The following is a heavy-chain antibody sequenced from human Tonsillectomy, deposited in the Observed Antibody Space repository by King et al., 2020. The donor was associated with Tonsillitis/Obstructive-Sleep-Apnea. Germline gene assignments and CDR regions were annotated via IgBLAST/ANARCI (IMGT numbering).Heavy chain of an antibody. CDR2: ISISSSYT. J-gene: IGHJ6*03. CDR1: GFTFSDYY. Sequence: HVQLVESGGGLVKPGGSLRLSCAASGFTFSDYYMSWIRQAPGKGLEWVSYISISSSYTNYADSVKGRFTISRDNAKNSLYLQMNRLRAEDTAVYYCAGVTYMTTVTSGYYYYMDVWGKGTTVTVSS. CDR3: AGVTYMTTVTSGYYYYMDV. D-gene: IGHD4-11*01. V-gene: IGHV3-11*05.